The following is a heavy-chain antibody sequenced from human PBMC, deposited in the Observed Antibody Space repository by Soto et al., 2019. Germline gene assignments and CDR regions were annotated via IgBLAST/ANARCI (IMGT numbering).Heavy chain of an antibody. CDR2: FDPEDGET. CDR3: ATSFSDYGGNSPLDY. V-gene: IGHV1-24*01. CDR1: GYTLTELS. Sequence: QVQLVQSGAEVKKPGASVKVSCKVSGYTLTELSMHWVRQAPGKGLEWMGGFDPEDGETIYAQKFQGRVTMTEDTSXXTAYMELSSLRYEDTAVYYCATSFSDYGGNSPLDYWGQGTLVTVSS. J-gene: IGHJ4*02. D-gene: IGHD4-17*01.